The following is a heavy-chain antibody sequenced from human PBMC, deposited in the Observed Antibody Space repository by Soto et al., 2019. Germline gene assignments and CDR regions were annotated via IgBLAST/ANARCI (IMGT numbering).Heavy chain of an antibody. V-gene: IGHV1-8*01. CDR1: GYTFTDYD. Sequence: QVQVVQSRAEVKKPGASVKVSCKTSGYTFTDYDINWVRQAPGQGLEWMGWVSPDNGNAGYAQHXXGXFTLTSDTSISTAYMELSSLTSEDTAVYYCEVTTGYWGQGTMVTVSS. D-gene: IGHD2-21*02. CDR3: EVTTGY. CDR2: VSPDNGNA. J-gene: IGHJ4*02.